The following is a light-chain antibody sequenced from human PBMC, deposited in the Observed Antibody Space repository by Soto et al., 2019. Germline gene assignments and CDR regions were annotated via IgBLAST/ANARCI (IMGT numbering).Light chain of an antibody. CDR2: EVS. V-gene: IGLV2-14*01. CDR1: SSDVGGYNY. CDR3: SSFADSSARDYV. Sequence: QSALTQPASVSGSPGQSITISCTGTSSDVGGYNYVSWYQQHPGKAPKLMIYEVSNRPSGVSNRFSGSKSGNTASLTISGLQADDESDYYCSSFADSSARDYVFGGGTKLTVL. J-gene: IGLJ1*01.